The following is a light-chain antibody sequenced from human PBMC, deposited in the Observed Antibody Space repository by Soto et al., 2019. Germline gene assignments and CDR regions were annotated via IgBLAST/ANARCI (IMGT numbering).Light chain of an antibody. CDR2: KAS. V-gene: IGKV1-5*03. J-gene: IGKJ5*01. Sequence: DIQMTHAPYTLSACVGDRVTITCRASQSISSWLAWYQQKPGKAPKLLIYKASSLESGVPSRFSGSGSGTEFTLTISSLQPDDFATYYCQQYNSYSITFGQGTRLEIK. CDR1: QSISSW. CDR3: QQYNSYSIT.